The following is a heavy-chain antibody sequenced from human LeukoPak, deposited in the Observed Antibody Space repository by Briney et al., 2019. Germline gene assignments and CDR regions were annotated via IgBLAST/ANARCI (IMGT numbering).Heavy chain of an antibody. J-gene: IGHJ6*02. CDR3: ASATITMIRGVDYYYYGMDV. Sequence: ASVRVSCKSSGYTLKTYAVSWVRQAPGQGLEWIGCISGYNGNTKNVQRFQDRVTMTIVTSTSTAYMELRSLRSDDTAVYYCASATITMIRGVDYYYYGMDVWGQGTTVTVSS. CDR1: GYTLKTYA. CDR2: ISGYNGNT. D-gene: IGHD3-10*01. V-gene: IGHV1-18*01.